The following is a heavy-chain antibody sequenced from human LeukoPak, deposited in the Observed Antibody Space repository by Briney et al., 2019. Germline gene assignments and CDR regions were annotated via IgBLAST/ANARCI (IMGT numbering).Heavy chain of an antibody. J-gene: IGHJ3*02. Sequence: PGGSLRLSCAPSGLTFSSYGMHWLRQAPGKGLEWVAVISYDGSNKYYADSVKGRFTISRDNSKNTLYLQMNSLGAEDSAVYYCAKDIGVGSALYAFDIWGQGTMVTVSS. CDR2: ISYDGSNK. D-gene: IGHD2-8*01. CDR1: GLTFSSYG. V-gene: IGHV3-30*18. CDR3: AKDIGVGSALYAFDI.